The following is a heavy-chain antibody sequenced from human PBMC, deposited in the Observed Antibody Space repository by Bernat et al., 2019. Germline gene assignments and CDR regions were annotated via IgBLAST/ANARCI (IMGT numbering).Heavy chain of an antibody. CDR2: IYWDDDK. D-gene: IGHD6-13*01. Sequence: QITLKESGPTLVKPTQTLTLTCTFSGFSLSTSGVGVGWIRQPPGKALEWLALIYWDDDKRYSPSLKSRLTITKDTSKNQVVLTMTNMDPVDTATYYCAHRLSNLLPVGSSSWYYDYWGQGTLVTVSS. V-gene: IGHV2-5*02. CDR1: GFSLSTSGVG. CDR3: AHRLSNLLPVGSSSWYYDY. J-gene: IGHJ4*02.